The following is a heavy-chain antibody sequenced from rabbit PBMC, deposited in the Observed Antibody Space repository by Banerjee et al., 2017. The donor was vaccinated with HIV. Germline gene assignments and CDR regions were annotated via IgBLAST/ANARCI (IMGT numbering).Heavy chain of an antibody. Sequence: QSLEESGGDLVKPGASLTLTCTASGFSFSSGYYMCWVRQAPGKGLEWIACIGSGSGTTYYATWAKGRFTISKTSSTTVTLQMTSLTAADTATYFCARTYGDDGYGYGDFNLWGQGTLVTVS. CDR2: IGSGSGTT. CDR3: ARTYGDDGYGYGDFNL. CDR1: GFSFSSGYY. D-gene: IGHD6-1*01. V-gene: IGHV1S40*01. J-gene: IGHJ4*01.